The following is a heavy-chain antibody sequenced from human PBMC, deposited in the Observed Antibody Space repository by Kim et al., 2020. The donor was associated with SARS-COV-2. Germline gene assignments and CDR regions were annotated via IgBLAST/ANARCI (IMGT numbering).Heavy chain of an antibody. CDR2: ISWNSGSI. Sequence: GGSLRLSCAASGFTFDDYAMHWVRQAPGKGLEWVSGISWNSGSIGYADSVKGRFTISRDNAKNSLYLQMNSLRAEDTAVYYCAKDYALGDRSGIGGFDI. J-gene: IGHJ3*02. CDR3: AKDYALGDRSGIGGFDI. CDR1: GFTFDDYA. V-gene: IGHV3-9*01. D-gene: IGHD2-15*01.